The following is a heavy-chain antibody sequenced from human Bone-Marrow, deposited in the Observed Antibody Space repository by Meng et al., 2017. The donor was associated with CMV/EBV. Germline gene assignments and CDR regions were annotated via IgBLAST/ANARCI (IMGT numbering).Heavy chain of an antibody. D-gene: IGHD3-10*01. CDR2: INPSGGST. V-gene: IGHV1-46*01. J-gene: IGHJ5*02. Sequence: ASVKVSCKASGYTFTSYYMHWVRQAPGQGLEWMGIINPSGGSTSYAQKFQGRVTMTRDTSTSTVYRELSSLRSEDTAVYYCARGTNYFGGVDNWFDPWGQGTLVTVSS. CDR3: ARGTNYFGGVDNWFDP. CDR1: GYTFTSYY.